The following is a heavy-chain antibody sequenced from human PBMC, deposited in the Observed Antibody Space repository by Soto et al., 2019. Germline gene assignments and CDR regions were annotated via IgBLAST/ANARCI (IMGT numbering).Heavy chain of an antibody. CDR3: ARAPRTSPYYYYGMDV. Sequence: GASVKVSCKASGYTFTSYGISWVRQAPGQGLEWMGWISAYNGNTNYAQKLQGRVTMTTDTSTSTAYIELRSLRSDDTAVYYCARAPRTSPYYYYGMDVWGQGTTVTVSS. CDR2: ISAYNGNT. CDR1: GYTFTSYG. V-gene: IGHV1-18*04. D-gene: IGHD2-2*01. J-gene: IGHJ6*02.